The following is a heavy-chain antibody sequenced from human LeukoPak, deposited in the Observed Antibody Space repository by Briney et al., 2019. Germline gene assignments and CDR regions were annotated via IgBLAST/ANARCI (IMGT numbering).Heavy chain of an antibody. CDR1: GFTFSSYG. J-gene: IGHJ4*02. V-gene: IGHV3-23*01. D-gene: IGHD3-10*01. CDR2: ISGSGGSI. CDR3: AKSMVRGVIIRLPFDY. Sequence: GGSLRLSCAASGFTFSSYGMSWVRQAPGKGLEWVSAISGSGGSIYYADSVKGRFTISRDNSKNTLYLQMNSLRAEDTAVYYCAKSMVRGVIIRLPFDYWGQGTLGTVSS.